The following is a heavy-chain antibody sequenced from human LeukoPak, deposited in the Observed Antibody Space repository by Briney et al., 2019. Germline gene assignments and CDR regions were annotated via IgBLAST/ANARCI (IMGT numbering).Heavy chain of an antibody. Sequence: SETLSLTCTVSGGSISSYYWSWIRQPAGKGLEWIGRIYTSGSTNYNPSLKSRVTMSVDTSKNQFSLKLSSVTAADTAVYYCARDLVVPALYYYYMDVWGKGTTVTVSS. V-gene: IGHV4-4*07. D-gene: IGHD2-2*01. J-gene: IGHJ6*03. CDR1: GGSISSYY. CDR3: ARDLVVPALYYYYMDV. CDR2: IYTSGST.